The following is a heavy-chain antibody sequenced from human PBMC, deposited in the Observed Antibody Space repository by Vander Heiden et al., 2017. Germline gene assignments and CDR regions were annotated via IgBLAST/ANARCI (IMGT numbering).Heavy chain of an antibody. CDR1: GFTFSSYG. V-gene: IGHV3-23*01. CDR2: ISDSGGNT. CDR3: AKDGPGCGGDCYSDY. Sequence: EVQLLESGGGLVQPGGSLRLSCAASGFTFSSYGMSWVRQAPGKGLEWVSAISDSGGNTYYADSVKGRFTISRDNSKNTLYLQMNSLRAEDTAVYYCAKDGPGCGGDCYSDYWCQGTLVTVSS. D-gene: IGHD2-21*02. J-gene: IGHJ4*02.